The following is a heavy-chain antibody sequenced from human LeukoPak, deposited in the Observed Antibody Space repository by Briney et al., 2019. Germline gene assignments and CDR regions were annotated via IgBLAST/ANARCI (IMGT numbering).Heavy chain of an antibody. Sequence: SETLSLTCTVSGGSISSSSYYWGWIRQPPGKGLEWIGSIYYSGSTYYNPSLKSRVTISVDTSKNQFSLKLSSVTAADTAVYYCATGRITMIVVGGMDVWGQGTTVTVSS. V-gene: IGHV4-39*01. J-gene: IGHJ6*02. CDR3: ATGRITMIVVGGMDV. CDR2: IYYSGST. CDR1: GGSISSSSYY. D-gene: IGHD3-22*01.